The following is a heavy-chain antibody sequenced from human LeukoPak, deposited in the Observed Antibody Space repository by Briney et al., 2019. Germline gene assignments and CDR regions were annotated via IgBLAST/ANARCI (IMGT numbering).Heavy chain of an antibody. CDR1: GFTFSNYE. V-gene: IGHV3-48*03. CDR3: AKESECSSSSCDFDY. J-gene: IGHJ4*02. D-gene: IGHD2-2*01. Sequence: GGSLRLSCAASGFTFSNYEMNWVRQAPGKGLEWVSYISSSGSPIYYADSVKGRFTISRDNSKNTLYLQMSSLRAEDTAVYYCAKESECSSSSCDFDYWGQGTLVTVSS. CDR2: ISSSGSPI.